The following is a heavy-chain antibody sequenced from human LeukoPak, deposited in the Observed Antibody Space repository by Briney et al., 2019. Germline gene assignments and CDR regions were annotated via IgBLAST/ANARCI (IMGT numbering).Heavy chain of an antibody. CDR1: GGSISSSSYY. D-gene: IGHD4-17*01. CDR3: AREEVTTDAFDI. J-gene: IGHJ3*02. V-gene: IGHV4-39*07. Sequence: SETLSLTCTVSGGSISSSSYYWGWIRQPPGKGREWIGSIYYSGSTYYNPSLKSRVTISVDTSKNQFSLKLSSVTAADTAVYYCAREEVTTDAFDIWGQGTMVTVSS. CDR2: IYYSGST.